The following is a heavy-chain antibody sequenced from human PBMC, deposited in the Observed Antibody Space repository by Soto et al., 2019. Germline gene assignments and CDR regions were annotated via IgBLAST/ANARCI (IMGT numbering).Heavy chain of an antibody. CDR3: ARRIGGSSNFDN. J-gene: IGHJ4*01. Sequence: SETLSLTCTIPGDPISGTSYRWVWIRQAPGKGLEWLADIYSSGNAYYSPSLQSRLTISIDTSSNHFYLTLKSVTAADTAIYYCARRIGGSSNFDNWGHGILVTVSS. V-gene: IGHV4-39*02. CDR2: IYSSGNA. D-gene: IGHD2-15*01. CDR1: GDPISGTSYR.